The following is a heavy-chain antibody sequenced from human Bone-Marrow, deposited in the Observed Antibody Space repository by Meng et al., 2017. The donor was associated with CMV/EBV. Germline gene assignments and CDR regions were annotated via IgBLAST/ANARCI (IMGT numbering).Heavy chain of an antibody. Sequence: ASVKVSCKASGYTFTGYYMHWVRQAPGQGLEWMGWINPNSGGTNYAQKFQDRVTMTTDTSTSTAYMELRSLRSDDTAVYYCARSSPWYFDFWSGPDYWGQGTLVTVSS. D-gene: IGHD3-3*01. V-gene: IGHV1-2*02. CDR2: INPNSGGT. J-gene: IGHJ4*02. CDR1: GYTFTGYY. CDR3: ARSSPWYFDFWSGPDY.